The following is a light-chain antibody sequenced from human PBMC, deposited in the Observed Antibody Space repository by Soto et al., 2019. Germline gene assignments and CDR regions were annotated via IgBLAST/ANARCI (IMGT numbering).Light chain of an antibody. CDR1: QSVSNNY. CDR3: QQYGSSGT. CDR2: GAS. J-gene: IGKJ1*01. Sequence: EIVLTQSPGTLSLSPGERATLSCRASQSVSNNYLAWYQQKPGQAPSLLIYGASNRATGIPARLSGCGSGGYISLNITRLEADDLAVYYCQQYGSSGTFGQGTKVDIK. V-gene: IGKV3-20*01.